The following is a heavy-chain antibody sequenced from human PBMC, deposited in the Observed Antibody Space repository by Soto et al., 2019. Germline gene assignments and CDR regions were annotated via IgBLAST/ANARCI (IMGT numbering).Heavy chain of an antibody. D-gene: IGHD3-22*01. Sequence: PGGSLRLSCAASGSTVSSNYMSWVRQAPGKGLEWVSVIYSGGSTYYADSVKGRFTISRDNSKNTLYLQMNSLRAEDTAVYYCARGPRWYYDCSGYRFDPWGQGTLVTVSS. CDR1: GSTVSSNY. V-gene: IGHV3-53*01. CDR2: IYSGGST. CDR3: ARGPRWYYDCSGYRFDP. J-gene: IGHJ5*02.